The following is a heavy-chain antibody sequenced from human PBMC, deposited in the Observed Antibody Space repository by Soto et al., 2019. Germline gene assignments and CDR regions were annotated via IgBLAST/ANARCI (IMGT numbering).Heavy chain of an antibody. CDR3: ARAWAVPGSHWGD. V-gene: IGHV4-59*01. Sequence: QVQLQESGPGLVKPSETLSLTCTVSGDSMNPYYWSWIRQPPGKGLEWIGYIYFSGSTNFNPYFKSRVTLSLDTSKRQFFLKLTSVTAADTAVYYCARAWAVPGSHWGDWGRGTLVTVSS. D-gene: IGHD6-19*01. J-gene: IGHJ4*02. CDR2: IYFSGST. CDR1: GDSMNPYY.